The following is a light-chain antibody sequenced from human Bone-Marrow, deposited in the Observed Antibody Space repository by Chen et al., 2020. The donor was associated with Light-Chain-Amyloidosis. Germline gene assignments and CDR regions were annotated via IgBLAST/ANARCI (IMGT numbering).Light chain of an antibody. J-gene: IGLJ1*01. Sequence: QSALPPPASVSGSPGQSITISCTGTSSDVGGYNFVSWYQHHPGKAPKLMIYDVSNRPSGISNRFSGSKSGNTASLTISGLQAEDEADYYCSSFTSSHIYVFGTGTTVAVL. CDR3: SSFTSSHIYV. V-gene: IGLV2-14*03. CDR2: DVS. CDR1: SSDVGGYNF.